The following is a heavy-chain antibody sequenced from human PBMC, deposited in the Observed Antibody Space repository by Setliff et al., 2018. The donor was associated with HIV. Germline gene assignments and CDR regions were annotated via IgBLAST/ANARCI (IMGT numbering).Heavy chain of an antibody. CDR1: GFTFDDYG. V-gene: IGHV3-20*04. Sequence: GGSLRLSCAASGFTFDDYGMRWVRQAPGKGLEWVSGINWNGGSTRYADSVKGRFTISRNNAKKSLYLQMNSLRAEDTALYYCARGWSYSPGDYWGQGTLVTVSS. CDR2: INWNGGST. J-gene: IGHJ4*02. D-gene: IGHD2-21*01. CDR3: ARGWSYSPGDY.